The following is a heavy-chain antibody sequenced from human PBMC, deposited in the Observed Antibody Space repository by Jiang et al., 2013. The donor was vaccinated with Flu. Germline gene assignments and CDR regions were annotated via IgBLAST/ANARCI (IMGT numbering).Heavy chain of an antibody. J-gene: IGHJ6*03. Sequence: LLKPSETLSLTCTVSGGSISNHYWSWIRQPAGKGLEWIGRAYGTETNTYNPSFASRVTMSGDTSKNQLSLKLSSVTAADTAVYYCASDHQWIGQLLFPMDVWGRGTTVIVSS. CDR2: AYGTETN. V-gene: IGHV4-4*07. D-gene: IGHD3-10*01. CDR3: ASDHQWIGQLLFPMDV. CDR1: GGSISNHY.